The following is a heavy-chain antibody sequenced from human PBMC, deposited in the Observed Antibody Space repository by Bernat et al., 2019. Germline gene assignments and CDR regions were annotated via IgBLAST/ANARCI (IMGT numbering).Heavy chain of an antibody. CDR1: GGSISSGGYY. CDR3: ARAYDYDYIWGSYRGFDY. CDR2: IYYSGST. D-gene: IGHD3-16*02. J-gene: IGHJ4*02. V-gene: IGHV4-31*03. Sequence: QVQLQESGPGLVKPSQTLSLTCTVSGGSISSGGYYWIWIRQHPGKGLEWIGYIYYSGSTYYNPSLKSRVTISVDTSKNQFSLKLSSVTAADTAVYYCARAYDYDYIWGSYRGFDYWGQGTLVTVSS.